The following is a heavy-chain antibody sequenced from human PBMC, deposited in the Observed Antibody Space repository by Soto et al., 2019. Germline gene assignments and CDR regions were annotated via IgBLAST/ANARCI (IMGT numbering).Heavy chain of an antibody. CDR3: ARDRGYSYGLRS. CDR1: GFTVSSNY. Sequence: RLSCAASGFTVSSNYMSWVRQAPGKGLEWVSVIYSGGSTYYADSVKGRFTISRDNSKNTLYLQMNSLRAEDTAVYYCARDRGYSYGLRSWGQGTLVTVSS. D-gene: IGHD5-18*01. CDR2: IYSGGST. V-gene: IGHV3-66*01. J-gene: IGHJ5*02.